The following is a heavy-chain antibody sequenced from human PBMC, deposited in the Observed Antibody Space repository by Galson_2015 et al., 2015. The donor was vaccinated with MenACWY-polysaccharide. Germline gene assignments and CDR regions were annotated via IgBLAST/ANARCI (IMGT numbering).Heavy chain of an antibody. CDR2: IGGSGDGR. D-gene: IGHD6-13*01. J-gene: IGHJ1*01. V-gene: IGHV3-23*01. CDR1: NLTLRSYV. Sequence: SLRLSCAGSNLTLRSYVMSWGRQPPGKGLEWVSTIGGSGDGRYYADSVRGRFTISRDNSKNTFYMVMNSLGAEATAIYYCAKDAIAGIVRTPLRIPLQRWGQGTLVAVSS. CDR3: AKDAIAGIVRTPLRIPLQR.